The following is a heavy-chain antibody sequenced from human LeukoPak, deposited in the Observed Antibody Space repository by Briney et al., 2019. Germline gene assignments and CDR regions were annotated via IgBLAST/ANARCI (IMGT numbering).Heavy chain of an antibody. J-gene: IGHJ4*02. CDR2: IIPIFGTA. D-gene: IGHD4-23*01. CDR1: GGTFSSYA. V-gene: IGHV1-69*01. Sequence: GASVKVSCKASGGTFSSYAISWVRQAPGQGLEWMGGIIPIFGTANYAQKFQGRVTITADESTSTAYMELSSLRSEDTAVYYCAKWAARGNGLPRSYFDDWGQGTLVTVSS. CDR3: AKWAARGNGLPRSYFDD.